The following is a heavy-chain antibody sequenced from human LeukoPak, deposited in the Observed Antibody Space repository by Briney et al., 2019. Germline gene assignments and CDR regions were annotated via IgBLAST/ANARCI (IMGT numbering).Heavy chain of an antibody. CDR3: AKGHYYGSLYYYYGMDV. V-gene: IGHV3-43*01. D-gene: IGHD3-10*01. CDR2: ISWDGGNT. J-gene: IGHJ6*02. CDR1: GFTFDDYT. Sequence: PGGSLRLSCAASGFTFDDYTMHWVRQAPGKGLEWVSLISWDGGNTYYADSVKGRFTISRDNSKNSLYLQMNSLRTEDTALYYCAKGHYYGSLYYYYGMDVWGQGTTVTVSS.